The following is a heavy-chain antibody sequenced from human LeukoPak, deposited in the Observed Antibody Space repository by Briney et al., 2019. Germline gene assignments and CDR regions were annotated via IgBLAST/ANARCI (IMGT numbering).Heavy chain of an antibody. J-gene: IGHJ3*02. CDR1: GYTFTGYY. CDR2: INANSGGT. V-gene: IGHV1-2*02. CDR3: ARAGIYVKFAFDI. Sequence: ASVKVSCKASGYTFTGYYMHWVRQAPGQGLEWMGWINANSGGTNYAQKFQGRVTMTRDTSISTAYMELSRLRSDDTAVYYCARAGIYVKFAFDIWGQGTMVTVSS. D-gene: IGHD3-10*01.